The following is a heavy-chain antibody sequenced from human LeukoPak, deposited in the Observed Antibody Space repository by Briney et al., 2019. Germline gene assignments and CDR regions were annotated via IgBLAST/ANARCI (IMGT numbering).Heavy chain of an antibody. D-gene: IGHD6-13*01. CDR1: GGSISSSSYY. J-gene: IGHJ5*02. V-gene: IGHV4-39*01. CDR3: ARRSSSWYSNWFDP. CDR2: IYYSGST. Sequence: SETLSPTCTVSGGSISSSSYYWGWIRQPPGKGLEWIGSIYYSGSTYYNPSLKSRVTISVDTSKNQFSLKLSSVTAADTAVYYCARRSSSWYSNWFDPWGQGTLVTVSS.